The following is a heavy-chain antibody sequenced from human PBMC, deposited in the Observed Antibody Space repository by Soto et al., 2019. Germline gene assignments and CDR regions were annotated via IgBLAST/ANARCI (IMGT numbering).Heavy chain of an antibody. J-gene: IGHJ4*02. CDR3: ARKGRDYCSGGSCYSLDY. CDR2: INHSGST. V-gene: IGHV4-34*01. CDR1: GGFFSGYY. D-gene: IGHD2-15*01. Sequence: PSETLSLTCGVYGGFFSGYYWNWIRQPPGKGLEWIGEINHSGSTNYNPSLKSRVTIPIDTSKNQFSLRLSSVTAADTAVYYCARKGRDYCSGGSCYSLDYWGQGTLVTVSS.